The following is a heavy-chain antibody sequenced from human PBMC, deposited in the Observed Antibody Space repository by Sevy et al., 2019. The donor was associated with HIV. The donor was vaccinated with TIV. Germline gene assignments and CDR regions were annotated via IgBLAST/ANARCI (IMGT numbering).Heavy chain of an antibody. CDR3: AKDGSGGVLMVYAIMGFVSYFDY. V-gene: IGHV3-23*01. D-gene: IGHD2-8*01. J-gene: IGHJ4*02. CDR2: ISGSGGST. CDR1: GFTFSSYA. Sequence: GGSLRLSCAASGFTFSSYAMSWVRQAPGKGLEWVSAISGSGGSTYYADSVKGRFTISRDNSKNTLYLQMNSLRAEDTAVYYCAKDGSGGVLMVYAIMGFVSYFDYWGQGTLVTVSS.